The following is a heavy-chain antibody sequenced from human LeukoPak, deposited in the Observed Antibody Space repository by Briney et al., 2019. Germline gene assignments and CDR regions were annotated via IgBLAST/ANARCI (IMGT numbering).Heavy chain of an antibody. CDR1: GFTFSSYS. V-gene: IGHV3-48*04. CDR2: ISSSSSTI. CDR3: ARDRRGFGELYDY. Sequence: GGSLRLTCAASGFTFSSYSMNWVRQAPGKGLEWVSYISSSSSTIYYADSVKGRFTISRDNAKNSLYLQMNSLRAEDTAVYYCARDRRGFGELYDYWGQGTLVTVSS. D-gene: IGHD3-10*01. J-gene: IGHJ4*02.